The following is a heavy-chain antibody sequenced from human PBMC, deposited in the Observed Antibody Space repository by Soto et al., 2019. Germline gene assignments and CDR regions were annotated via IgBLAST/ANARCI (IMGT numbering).Heavy chain of an antibody. CDR3: ATRYSSSRNYDAFDI. V-gene: IGHV1-24*01. D-gene: IGHD6-13*01. CDR1: GYTLTELS. Sequence: ASVKVSCKVSGYTLTELSMHWVRQAPGKGLEWMGGFDPEDGETIYAQKFQGRVTMTEDTSTDTAYMELSSLRSEDTAVYYCATRYSSSRNYDAFDIWGQGTMVTVSS. J-gene: IGHJ3*02. CDR2: FDPEDGET.